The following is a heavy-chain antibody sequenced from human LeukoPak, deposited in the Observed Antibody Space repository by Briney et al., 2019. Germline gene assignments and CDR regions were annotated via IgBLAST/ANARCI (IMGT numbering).Heavy chain of an antibody. D-gene: IGHD3-10*01. CDR3: ARGTIRSRYFDY. V-gene: IGHV1-8*01. CDR2: MNPDSGNT. Sequence: ASVKVSCKASGYTFTTSDINWVRQATGQGLEWMGWMNPDSGNTGYVQKFQGRVTMTRDTSISTAYMELSSLTSDDTAVYYCARGTIRSRYFDYWGQGTLATVSS. J-gene: IGHJ4*02. CDR1: GYTFTTSD.